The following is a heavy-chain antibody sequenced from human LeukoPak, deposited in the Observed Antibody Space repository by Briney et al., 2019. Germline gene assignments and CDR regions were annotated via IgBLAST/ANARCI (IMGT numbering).Heavy chain of an antibody. CDR2: ISGSGGST. J-gene: IGHJ4*02. Sequence: GGSLRLSCAASGFTFSSYAMSCVRQAPGKGLEWVSAISGSGGSTYYADSVKGRFTISRDNSKNTLYLQMNSLRAEDTAVYYCAKVQSDWLLIYYFDYWGQGTLVTVSS. D-gene: IGHD3-9*01. V-gene: IGHV3-23*01. CDR3: AKVQSDWLLIYYFDY. CDR1: GFTFSSYA.